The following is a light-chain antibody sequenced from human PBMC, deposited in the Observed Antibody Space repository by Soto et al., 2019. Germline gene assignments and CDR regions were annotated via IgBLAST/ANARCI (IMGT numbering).Light chain of an antibody. J-gene: IGLJ2*01. CDR3: SSYTRSNTSDVV. CDR1: SSDIGDYNY. CDR2: NVS. Sequence: QSALTQPASVSGSPGQSITISCTGTSSDIGDYNYVSWYQQHPGKAPKLMIYNVSNRPSGLSNRFSGSKSGSTASLTISGLQAEDEADYYCSSYTRSNTSDVVFGGGTKLTVL. V-gene: IGLV2-14*03.